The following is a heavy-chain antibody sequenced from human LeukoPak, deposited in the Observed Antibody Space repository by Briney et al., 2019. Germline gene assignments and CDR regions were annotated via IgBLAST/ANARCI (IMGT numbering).Heavy chain of an antibody. CDR3: GAAAGQYYGMDV. V-gene: IGHV3-43*01. CDR2: ISWDGGST. D-gene: IGHD6-13*01. CDR1: GFTFDDYT. J-gene: IGHJ6*02. Sequence: GGSLRLSCAASGFTFDDYTMHWVRQAPGKGLEWVSLISWDGGSTYYADSVEGRFTISRDNSKNSLYLQMNSLRTEDTALYYCGAAAGQYYGMDVWGQGTTVTVSS.